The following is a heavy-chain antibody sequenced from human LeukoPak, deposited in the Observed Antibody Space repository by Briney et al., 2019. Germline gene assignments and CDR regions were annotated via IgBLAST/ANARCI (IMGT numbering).Heavy chain of an antibody. Sequence: PGGSLRLSCAASGFTFSSYAMTWVRQAPGKGLEWVAFIRYDGTEKYYAESVKGRFTISRDNSKNTLYLQMNSLRAEDTAVYYCAKDLFTVTAEYYFDYWGQGTLVTVSS. CDR1: GFTFSSYA. D-gene: IGHD2-21*02. CDR3: AKDLFTVTAEYYFDY. J-gene: IGHJ4*02. V-gene: IGHV3-30*02. CDR2: IRYDGTEK.